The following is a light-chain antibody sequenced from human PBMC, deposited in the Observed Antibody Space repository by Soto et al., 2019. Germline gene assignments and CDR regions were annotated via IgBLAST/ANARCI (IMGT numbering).Light chain of an antibody. CDR3: QQYNRYSPWT. CDR2: SAS. Sequence: DTERTQSPTTLSASVGDRVTITCRASQGIRTDLGWYQQKPGKAPKRLIYSASSLQSGVPSRFSGSGSGTEFTLTISSLQPDDFATYYCQQYNRYSPWTFGQGTKVDIK. CDR1: QGIRTD. V-gene: IGKV1-17*01. J-gene: IGKJ1*01.